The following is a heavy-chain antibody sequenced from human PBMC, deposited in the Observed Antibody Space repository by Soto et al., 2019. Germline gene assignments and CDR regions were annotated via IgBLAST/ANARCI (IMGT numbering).Heavy chain of an antibody. D-gene: IGHD1-26*01. V-gene: IGHV3-7*03. Sequence: GGSLRLSCAASGFTFSSYWMSWVRQAPGKGLEWVARINQDGSEKYYVDSVKGRFTISRDNAKNSLYLQMNSLRAEDTAVYYCARDYPGGSYYDYWGQGTLVTVSS. CDR3: ARDYPGGSYYDY. CDR1: GFTFSSYW. CDR2: INQDGSEK. J-gene: IGHJ4*02.